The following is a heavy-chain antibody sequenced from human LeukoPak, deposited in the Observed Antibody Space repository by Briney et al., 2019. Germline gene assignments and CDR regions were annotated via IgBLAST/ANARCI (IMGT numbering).Heavy chain of an antibody. J-gene: IGHJ4*02. CDR3: ATGYRSAYSWDS. D-gene: IGHD5-12*01. CDR2: ISPDATNS. CDR1: GFSFSSYA. Sequence: GGSLGLSCAASGFSFSSYAMTWARQAPGKGLVWVSNISPDATNSKYADFVEGRFTISRDNAKNTLYLQLNSLRVEDAAVYYCATGYRSAYSWDSWGQGTLVTVSS. V-gene: IGHV3-74*03.